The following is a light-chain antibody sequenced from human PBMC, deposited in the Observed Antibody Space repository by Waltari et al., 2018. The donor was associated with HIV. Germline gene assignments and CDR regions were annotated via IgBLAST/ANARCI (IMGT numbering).Light chain of an antibody. Sequence: SALTPPASVSGSPGQSITISCTGTSSDINGYNYAPWYQQHPGKAPKLMIYDVSNRPSGVSNRFSGSKSGNTASLTISGLQAEDEADYYCSSYTSSSTLVVFGGGTKLTVL. CDR2: DVS. CDR3: SSYTSSSTLVV. V-gene: IGLV2-14*01. J-gene: IGLJ2*01. CDR1: SSDINGYNY.